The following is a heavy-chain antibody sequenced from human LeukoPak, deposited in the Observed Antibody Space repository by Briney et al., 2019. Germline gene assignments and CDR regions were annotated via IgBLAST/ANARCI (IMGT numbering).Heavy chain of an antibody. J-gene: IGHJ4*02. CDR2: IYTSGST. CDR1: GGSISSYY. V-gene: IGHV4-4*07. D-gene: IGHD3-22*01. CDR3: ARELYYYDSSGYYIPFVDY. Sequence: SETLSLTCTVSGGSISSYYWSWIRQPAGKELEWIGRIYTSGSTNYNPSLKSRVTMSVDTSKNQFSLKLSSVTAADTAVYYCARELYYYDSSGYYIPFVDYWGQGTLVTVSS.